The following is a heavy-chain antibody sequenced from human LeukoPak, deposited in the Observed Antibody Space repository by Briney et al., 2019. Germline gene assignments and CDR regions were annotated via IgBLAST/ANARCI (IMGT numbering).Heavy chain of an antibody. CDR3: ARDELTVGNYYYGMDV. D-gene: IGHD1-26*01. V-gene: IGHV1-2*02. J-gene: IGHJ6*02. CDR1: GYTFTGYY. CDR2: INPNSGGT. Sequence: ASVTVSCKASGYTFTGYYMHWVRQAPGQGLEWMGWINPNSGGTNYAQTFQGRVTMTRDTSISTAYMELSRLRSDDTAVYYCARDELTVGNYYYGMDVWGQGTTVTVSS.